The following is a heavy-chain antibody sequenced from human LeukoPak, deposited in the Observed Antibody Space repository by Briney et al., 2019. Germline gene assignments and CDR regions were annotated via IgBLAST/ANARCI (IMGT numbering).Heavy chain of an antibody. J-gene: IGHJ4*02. V-gene: IGHV3-64*01. Sequence: GGSLRLSCAGSGFSFSTYALHWVRQAPGKGLEYVSGISSKGGYIYYSNSVKGRFTISRDNSKNTVYLQMGSLRAEDMAVYYCARGRKSGTYKYYFDYWGQGTLVTVSS. D-gene: IGHD1-26*01. CDR1: GFSFSTYA. CDR2: ISSKGGYI. CDR3: ARGRKSGTYKYYFDY.